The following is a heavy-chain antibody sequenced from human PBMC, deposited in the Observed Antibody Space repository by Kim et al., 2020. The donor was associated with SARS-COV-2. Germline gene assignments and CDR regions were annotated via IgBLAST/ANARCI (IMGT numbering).Heavy chain of an antibody. Sequence: SETLSLTCAVSGGSISSSNWWSWVRQPPGKGLEWIGEIYHSGSTNYNPSLKSRVTISVDKSKNQFSLKLSSVTAADTAVYYCARDPATIPLPTDDQAPRRNYYYYGMDVWGQGTTVTVSS. V-gene: IGHV4-4*02. D-gene: IGHD2-2*02. CDR2: IYHSGST. CDR1: GGSISSSNW. CDR3: ARDPATIPLPTDDQAPRRNYYYYGMDV. J-gene: IGHJ6*02.